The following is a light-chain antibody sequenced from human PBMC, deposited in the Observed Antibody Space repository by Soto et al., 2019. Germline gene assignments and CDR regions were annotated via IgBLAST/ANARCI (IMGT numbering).Light chain of an antibody. CDR3: QQYGSSPFT. CDR2: GAS. V-gene: IGKV3-20*01. J-gene: IGKJ3*01. Sequence: EVVLTQSPVTLSLSPGERATLSCRASQSVSSPYLAWYQQKPGQPPRLLIYGASSRATDIPDRFIGSGSVTEFTLTIARLAPEDFAMYYCQQYGSSPFTFGPATKVAI. CDR1: QSVSSPY.